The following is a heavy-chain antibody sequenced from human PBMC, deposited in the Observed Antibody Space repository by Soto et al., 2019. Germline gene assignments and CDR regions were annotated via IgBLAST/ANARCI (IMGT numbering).Heavy chain of an antibody. D-gene: IGHD2-2*01. Sequence: QVQLQESGPGLVKPSETLSLTCTVSGTSISNYFWSWIRQPPGKGLEWIDYIYYTGSTNYNPSLGSLVTMSVDTCKHQFSLALGSGTAADTAVYYCARATLVVPRANGGGYSFDPWGQGTLVTVS. J-gene: IGHJ5*02. CDR1: GTSISNYF. CDR3: ARATLVVPRANGGGYSFDP. CDR2: IYYTGST. V-gene: IGHV4-59*01.